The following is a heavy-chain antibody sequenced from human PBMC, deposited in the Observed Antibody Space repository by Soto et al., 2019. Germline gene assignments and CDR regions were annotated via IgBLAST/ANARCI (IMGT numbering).Heavy chain of an antibody. CDR1: GGSISSSNW. CDR2: IYHCGST. D-gene: IGHD3-22*01. V-gene: IGHV4-4*02. CDR3: ARDLAVVVVTKTSHDAFDI. Sequence: PSETLSLTCAVSGGSISSSNWWSWVRQPPGKGLEWIGEIYHCGSTNYNPSLKSRVTISVDKSKNQFSLKLSSVTAADTAVYYCARDLAVVVVTKTSHDAFDIWGQGTMVTVSS. J-gene: IGHJ3*02.